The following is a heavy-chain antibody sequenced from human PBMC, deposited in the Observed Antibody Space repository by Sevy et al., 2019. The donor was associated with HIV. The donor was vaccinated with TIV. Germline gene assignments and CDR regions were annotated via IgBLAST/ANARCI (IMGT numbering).Heavy chain of an antibody. CDR1: GLTFTDAW. CDR3: TTDREYSDFKGGFDY. Sequence: GGSLRLSCAASGLTFTDAWMAWVRQAPGKGLEWVGRIRSNTDGGTTEYAAPLKGRFTISRDDSKNTMYLQMNILKSAETAVYYCTTDREYSDFKGGFDYWGRGTLVTVSS. D-gene: IGHD4-17*01. V-gene: IGHV3-15*01. J-gene: IGHJ4*02. CDR2: IRSNTDGGTT.